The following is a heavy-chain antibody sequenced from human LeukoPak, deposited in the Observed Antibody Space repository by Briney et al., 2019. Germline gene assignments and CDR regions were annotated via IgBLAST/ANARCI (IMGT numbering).Heavy chain of an antibody. CDR1: GYSFTSYW. J-gene: IGHJ4*02. CDR3: ARYNRDGYNAMGAHDF. V-gene: IGHV5-51*01. Sequence: GESLKISCKGSGYSFTSYWIGWVRQMPGKGLEWMGIIYPADSDIRYSPSFQGQVTISADRSTSTAYLQWSSLKASDSAMYYCARYNRDGYNAMGAHDFWGQGTLVTASS. CDR2: IYPADSDI. D-gene: IGHD5-24*01.